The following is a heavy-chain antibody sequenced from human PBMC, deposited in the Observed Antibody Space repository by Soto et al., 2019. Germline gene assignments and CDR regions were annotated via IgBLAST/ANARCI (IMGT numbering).Heavy chain of an antibody. CDR3: ARFRDIVVVVAATGGHDAFDI. V-gene: IGHV1-18*01. J-gene: IGHJ3*02. CDR1: GYTFTSYG. Sequence: ASVKVSCKASGYTFTSYGISWVRQAPGQGLEWMGWISAYNGNTNYAQKLQGRVTMTTDTSTSTAYMELRSLRSDDTAVYYCARFRDIVVVVAATGGHDAFDIWGQGTMVTVSS. CDR2: ISAYNGNT. D-gene: IGHD2-15*01.